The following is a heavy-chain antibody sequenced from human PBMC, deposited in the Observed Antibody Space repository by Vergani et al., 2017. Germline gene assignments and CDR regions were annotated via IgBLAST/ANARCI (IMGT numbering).Heavy chain of an antibody. CDR3: AKAYYYGSGSYSVYYYYGMDV. CDR2: ISGSGGST. J-gene: IGHJ6*02. D-gene: IGHD3-10*01. V-gene: IGHV3-23*01. Sequence: EVQLLESGGDLVQPGGSLRLSCAASGFTFSSYAMSWVRQAPGKGLEWVSAISGSGGSTYYADSVKGRFTISRDNSKNTLYLQMNSLRAEDTAVYYCAKAYYYGSGSYSVYYYYGMDVWGQGP. CDR1: GFTFSSYA.